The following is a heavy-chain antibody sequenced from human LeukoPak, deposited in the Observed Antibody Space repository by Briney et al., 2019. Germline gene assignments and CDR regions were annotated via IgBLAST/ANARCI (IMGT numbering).Heavy chain of an antibody. J-gene: IGHJ3*02. CDR2: FYSGGSR. CDR3: ARGTFYGGNSPFAFDI. V-gene: IGHV3-53*01. CDR1: GFTVSSNY. D-gene: IGHD4-23*01. Sequence: GGSLRLSCAASGFTVSSNYMSWVRQAPGKGLGWVSVFYSGGSRYYADSVKGRLTISRDNSKNTLYFQMNSLRAEDTAVYYCARGTFYGGNSPFAFDIWGQGTMATVSS.